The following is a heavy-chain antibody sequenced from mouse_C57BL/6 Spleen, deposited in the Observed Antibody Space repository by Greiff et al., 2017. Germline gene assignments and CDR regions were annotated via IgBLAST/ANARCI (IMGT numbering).Heavy chain of an antibody. CDR2: INYDGSST. CDR1: GFTFSDYY. CDR3: ARDRITNWYFDV. J-gene: IGHJ1*03. D-gene: IGHD1-1*01. V-gene: IGHV5-16*01. Sequence: EVMLVESEGGLVQPGSSMKLSCTASGFTFSDYYMAWVRQVPEKGLEWVANINYDGSSTYYLDSLKSRFIISRDNAKNILYLQMSSLKSEDTATYYCARDRITNWYFDVWGTGTTVTVSS.